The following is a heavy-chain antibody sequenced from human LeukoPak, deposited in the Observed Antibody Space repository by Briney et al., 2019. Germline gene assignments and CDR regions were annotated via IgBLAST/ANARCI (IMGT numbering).Heavy chain of an antibody. Sequence: PGGSLRLSCAASGFTFSSYAMHWVRQAPGKGLEWVAVISYDGSNRYYADSVKGRFTISRDNSKNTLYLQMNSLRAEDTAVYYCASLVSTMIVVAIFDYWGQGTLVTVSS. CDR1: GFTFSSYA. V-gene: IGHV3-30-3*01. CDR3: ASLVSTMIVVAIFDY. J-gene: IGHJ4*02. D-gene: IGHD3-22*01. CDR2: ISYDGSNR.